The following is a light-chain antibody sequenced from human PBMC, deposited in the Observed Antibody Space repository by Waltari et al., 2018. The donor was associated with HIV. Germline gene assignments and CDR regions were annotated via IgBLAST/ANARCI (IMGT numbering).Light chain of an antibody. Sequence: QSALTQPASVSGSPGQSITISCTGTSRDVGGYNYGSWYQQHPGKAPKLMIYAVSNRAAGVSNRFSGSKSGNTASLTISGLQAEDEADYYCSSYTSSSTVVFGGGTKLTVL. CDR1: SRDVGGYNY. CDR2: AVS. CDR3: SSYTSSSTVV. J-gene: IGLJ2*01. V-gene: IGLV2-14*01.